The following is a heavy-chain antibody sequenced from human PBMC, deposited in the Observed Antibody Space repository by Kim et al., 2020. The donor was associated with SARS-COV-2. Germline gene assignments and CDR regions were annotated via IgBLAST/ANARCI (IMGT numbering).Heavy chain of an antibody. CDR3: AREVHVLRYFDWLSQGY. D-gene: IGHD3-9*01. CDR1: GFTFSSYA. V-gene: IGHV3-30*04. CDR2: ISYDGSNK. Sequence: LSLTCAASGFTFSSYAMHWVRQAPGKGLEWVAVISYDGSNKYYADSVKGRFTISRDNSKNTLYLQMNSLRAEDTAVYYCAREVHVLRYFDWLSQGYWGQGTLVTVSS. J-gene: IGHJ4*02.